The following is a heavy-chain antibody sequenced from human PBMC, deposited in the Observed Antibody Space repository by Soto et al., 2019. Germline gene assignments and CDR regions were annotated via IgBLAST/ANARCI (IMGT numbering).Heavy chain of an antibody. V-gene: IGHV1-18*01. Sequence: ASVKVSCKASGFTVSSSAVQWVRQAPGQGLEWMGWISAYNGNTNYAQHLQGRVSMTTDTSTSTAYMDLRSLRSDDTAVYYCARDQGITTFGVYSMYYYGMDVWGQGTTVTVSS. D-gene: IGHD3-3*01. CDR3: ARDQGITTFGVYSMYYYGMDV. CDR2: ISAYNGNT. CDR1: GFTVSSSA. J-gene: IGHJ6*02.